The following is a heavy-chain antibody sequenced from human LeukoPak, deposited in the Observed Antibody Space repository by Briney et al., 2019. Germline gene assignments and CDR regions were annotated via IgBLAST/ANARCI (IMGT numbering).Heavy chain of an antibody. CDR3: AKDREPDSGWNFDY. CDR1: GFTFTTYA. J-gene: IGHJ4*02. CDR2: ILANGNT. V-gene: IGHV3-23*01. D-gene: IGHD6-19*01. Sequence: GGSLRLSCAPSGFTFTTYAMNWVRQAPGKGLEWVSAILANGNTYYADSVKGPFTISRDTSKNTLYLQMNSLRVEDTAIYYCAKDREPDSGWNFDYWGQGTLVSVSS.